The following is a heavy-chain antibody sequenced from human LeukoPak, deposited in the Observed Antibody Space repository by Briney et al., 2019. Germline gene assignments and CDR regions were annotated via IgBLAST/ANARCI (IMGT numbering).Heavy chain of an antibody. J-gene: IGHJ3*02. Sequence: ASVKVSCKASGGTFSSYAISWVRQAPGQGLEWMGGIIPIFGTANYAQKFQGRVTITADESTSTAYMELSSLRSEDKAVYYCARDKGTTGTRFDIWGQGTMVTVSS. V-gene: IGHV1-69*01. D-gene: IGHD1-1*01. CDR1: GGTFSSYA. CDR3: ARDKGTTGTRFDI. CDR2: IIPIFGTA.